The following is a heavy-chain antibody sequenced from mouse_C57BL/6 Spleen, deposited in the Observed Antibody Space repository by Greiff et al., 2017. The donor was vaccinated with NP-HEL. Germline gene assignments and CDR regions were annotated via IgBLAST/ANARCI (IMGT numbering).Heavy chain of an antibody. D-gene: IGHD1-1*01. J-gene: IGHJ3*01. CDR1: GYTFTDYN. Sequence: EVQLQQSGPELVKPGASVKIPCKASGYTFTDYNMDWVKQSHGKSLEWIGDINPNNGGTIYNQKFKGTATLTVDKSSSTAYMELRSLTSEDTAVYYCAVAYYGSSYPFAYWGQGTLVTVSA. V-gene: IGHV1-18*01. CDR3: AVAYYGSSYPFAY. CDR2: INPNNGGT.